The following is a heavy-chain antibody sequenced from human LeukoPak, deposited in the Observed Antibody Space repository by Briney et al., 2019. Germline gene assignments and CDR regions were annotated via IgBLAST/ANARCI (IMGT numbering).Heavy chain of an antibody. CDR2: ISSSSSYI. J-gene: IGHJ3*02. CDR3: ARELRALLAPSSNAFDI. D-gene: IGHD6-6*01. V-gene: IGHV3-21*01. Sequence: PGGSLRLSCAASGFTFSSYEMNWVRQAPGKGLEWVSSISSSSSYIYYADSVKGRFTISRDNAKNSLYLQMNSLRAEDTAVYYCARELRALLAPSSNAFDIWGQGTMVTVSS. CDR1: GFTFSSYE.